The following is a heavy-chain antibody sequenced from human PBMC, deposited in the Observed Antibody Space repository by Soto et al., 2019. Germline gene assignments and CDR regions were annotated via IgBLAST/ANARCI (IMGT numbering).Heavy chain of an antibody. CDR3: ARDGEGFGRGSVDV. Sequence: QVQLVESGGGVVQPGRSLRLSCAASGFTFSSHGMHWVRQAPGKGLEWVAGIWYEGSNKYYADSVKGRFTISRDNSNNTGYLQMSSLGAEDMAVFYCARDGEGFGRGSVDVWGQGTTVTVSS. CDR2: IWYEGSNK. CDR1: GFTFSSHG. D-gene: IGHD3-10*01. J-gene: IGHJ6*02. V-gene: IGHV3-33*01.